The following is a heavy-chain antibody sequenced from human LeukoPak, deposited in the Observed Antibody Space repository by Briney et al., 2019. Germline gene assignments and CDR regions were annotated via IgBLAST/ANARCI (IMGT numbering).Heavy chain of an antibody. V-gene: IGHV3-53*05. Sequence: PGGSLRLSCAASGFTVSSNYMSWVRQAPGKGLEWVSLIYSGGSTYYADSVKGRFTISRDNSKKTVYLQMNSLRAEDAAVYYCAKGGGTGYSSSWYSNWGQGTLVTVSS. CDR1: GFTVSSNY. D-gene: IGHD6-13*01. CDR3: AKGGGTGYSSSWYSN. CDR2: IYSGGST. J-gene: IGHJ4*02.